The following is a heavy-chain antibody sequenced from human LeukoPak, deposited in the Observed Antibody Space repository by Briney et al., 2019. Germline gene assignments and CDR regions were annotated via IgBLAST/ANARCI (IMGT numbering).Heavy chain of an antibody. CDR2: ISGTGNRT. CDR1: GFTFSSYA. Sequence: PGGSLRLSCAASGFTFSSYAMGWVRQAPGKGLEWVSAISGTGNRTYYADSVKGRFTISRDNSKNTLYLQMNSLRAEDTAVYYCAKRGAEVGATVAPGDYWGQGTLVTVSS. CDR3: AKRGAEVGATVAPGDY. V-gene: IGHV3-23*01. J-gene: IGHJ4*02. D-gene: IGHD1-26*01.